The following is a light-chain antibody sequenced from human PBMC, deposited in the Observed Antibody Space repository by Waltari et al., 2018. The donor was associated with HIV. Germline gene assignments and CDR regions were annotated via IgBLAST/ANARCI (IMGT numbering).Light chain of an antibody. Sequence: DIVMTQSPDSLAVSLGRRATISCKSSQSVLYSSNNKNYLAWYQQKQGQSPKLLIYWASTREFGVPDRFSGSGSGTDFTLTISSLQAEDVAVYYCQQYYSTPLTFGGGTKVEIK. CDR2: WAS. J-gene: IGKJ4*01. CDR3: QQYYSTPLT. V-gene: IGKV4-1*01. CDR1: QSVLYSSNNKNY.